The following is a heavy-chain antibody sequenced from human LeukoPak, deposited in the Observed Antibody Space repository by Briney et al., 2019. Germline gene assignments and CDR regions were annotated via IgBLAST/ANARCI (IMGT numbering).Heavy chain of an antibody. D-gene: IGHD6-13*01. Sequence: PSEALSLTCAVYGGSFSGYYWSWIRQPPGKGLEWIGEINHSGSTNYNPSLKSRVTISVDTSKNQFSLRLSSVTAADSAVYYCARGLVAAAGSGDIDYWGQGTLVTVSS. CDR3: ARGLVAAAGSGDIDY. V-gene: IGHV4-34*01. J-gene: IGHJ4*02. CDR1: GGSFSGYY. CDR2: INHSGST.